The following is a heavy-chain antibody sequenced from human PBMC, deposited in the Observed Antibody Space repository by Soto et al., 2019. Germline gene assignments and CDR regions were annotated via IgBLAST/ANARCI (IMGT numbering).Heavy chain of an antibody. CDR2: ISYDGSNK. CDR3: PKDLRCALSGAYRGVGDY. D-gene: IGHD3-10*01. V-gene: IGHV3-30*18. CDR1: GFTFSSYG. J-gene: IGHJ4*02. Sequence: QVQLVESGGGVVQPGRSLRLSCAASGFTFSSYGMHWVRQAPGKGLEWVAVISYDGSNKYYADSVKGRFTISRDNSKNTLYLQMNSLHAEDTAVYYCPKDLRCALSGAYRGVGDYWGQGTLV.